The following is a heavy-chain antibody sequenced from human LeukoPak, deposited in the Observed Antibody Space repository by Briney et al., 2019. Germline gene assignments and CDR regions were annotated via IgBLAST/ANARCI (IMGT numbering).Heavy chain of an antibody. V-gene: IGHV1-2*02. J-gene: IGHJ4*02. CDR2: SDPKSGAT. Sequence: ASVKVSCKTSGYTFTSYYIHWLRQAPGQRFEWMGWSDPKSGATKYEHFQGRVTMTRDTSISTAYMELSRLTSDDTAVYYCARRAGAYSHPYDYWGQGTLVTVSS. D-gene: IGHD4/OR15-4a*01. CDR1: GYTFTSYY. CDR3: ARRAGAYSHPYDY.